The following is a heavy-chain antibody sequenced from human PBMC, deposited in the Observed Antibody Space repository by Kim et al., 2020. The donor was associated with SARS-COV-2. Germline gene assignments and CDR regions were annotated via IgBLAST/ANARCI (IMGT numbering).Heavy chain of an antibody. V-gene: IGHV1-69*04. J-gene: IGHJ6*02. Sequence: SVKVSCTASGGSFGNHAITWVRQAPGQGLEWMGRLLPLLGKPTYAQKFQDRVTIMMDKSTTTAYLEVTSLRSDDPAVYYCAKARVSSFRFYLDVWRQG. CDR3: AKARVSSFRFYLDV. CDR2: LLPLLGKP. D-gene: IGHD3-10*01. CDR1: GGSFGNHA.